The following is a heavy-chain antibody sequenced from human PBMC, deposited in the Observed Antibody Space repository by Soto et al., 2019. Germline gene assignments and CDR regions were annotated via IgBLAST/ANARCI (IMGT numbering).Heavy chain of an antibody. Sequence: QLQLQESGPGLVKPSETLSLTCTVSGDSVTISDYSWGWIRQPPGKGLEWIGSIHYSGSTDYNPSLKSPFTISRDTSKKQFALKLTSVTAADAAVYYCAAHDSGGYYAEYWGQGTLVTVSA. V-gene: IGHV4-39*01. D-gene: IGHD3-22*01. CDR1: GDSVTISDYS. CDR3: AAHDSGGYYAEY. J-gene: IGHJ4*02. CDR2: IHYSGST.